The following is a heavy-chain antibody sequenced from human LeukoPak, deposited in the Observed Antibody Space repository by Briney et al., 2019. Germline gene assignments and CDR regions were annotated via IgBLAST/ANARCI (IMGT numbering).Heavy chain of an antibody. D-gene: IGHD3-10*01. CDR3: AHRGPLVRGVIITDQYNAFDV. Sequence: SGPTLVKPTQTLTLTCTFSGFSLSTNAVGVGWIRQPPGKALEWLAIIYWDDDKRYSPSLKRRLTITKDTSKDQVVLTMTNLDVVDTATYYCAHRGPLVRGVIITDQYNAFDVWGQGTMVTVSS. CDR2: IYWDDDK. J-gene: IGHJ3*01. CDR1: GFSLSTNAVG. V-gene: IGHV2-5*02.